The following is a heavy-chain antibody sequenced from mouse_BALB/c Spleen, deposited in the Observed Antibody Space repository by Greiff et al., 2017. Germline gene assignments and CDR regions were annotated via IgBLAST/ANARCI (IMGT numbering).Heavy chain of an antibody. D-gene: IGHD2-14*01. Sequence: DVKLVESGGGLVQPGGSLKLSCAASGFTFSSYAMSWVRQTPEKRLEWVASISSGGSTYYPDSVKGRFTISRDNARNILYLQMSSLRSEDTAMYYCARGDYYRYAGAMDYWGQGTSVTVSS. J-gene: IGHJ4*01. CDR3: ARGDYYRYAGAMDY. CDR1: GFTFSSYA. V-gene: IGHV5-6-5*01. CDR2: ISSGGST.